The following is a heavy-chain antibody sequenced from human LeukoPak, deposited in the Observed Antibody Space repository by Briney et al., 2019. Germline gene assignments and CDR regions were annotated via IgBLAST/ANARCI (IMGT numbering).Heavy chain of an antibody. J-gene: IGHJ4*02. CDR1: GGSFSGYY. Sequence: SETLSLTCAVYGGSFSGYYWSWIRQPPGKGLEWIGEINHSGSTNYNPSLKSRVTISVDTSKNQFSLKLSSVTAADTAVYYCAGQTPYSTIWGQGTLVTVSS. V-gene: IGHV4-34*01. CDR2: INHSGST. D-gene: IGHD6-13*01. CDR3: AGQTPYSTI.